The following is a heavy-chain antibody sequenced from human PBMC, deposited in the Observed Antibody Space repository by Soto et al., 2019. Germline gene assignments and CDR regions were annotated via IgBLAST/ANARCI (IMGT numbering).Heavy chain of an antibody. J-gene: IGHJ4*02. D-gene: IGHD6-13*01. CDR2: IYYSGST. V-gene: IGHV4-39*01. Sequence: QLQLQESGPGLVKPSENLSLTCTVSGGSISSSSYYWGWIRQPPGKGLEWIGSIYYSGSTYYNPSLKSRVTISVDTSKNQFSLKLSSVTAADTAVYYCARRQSSSWYGLWGQGTLVTVSS. CDR3: ARRQSSSWYGL. CDR1: GGSISSSSYY.